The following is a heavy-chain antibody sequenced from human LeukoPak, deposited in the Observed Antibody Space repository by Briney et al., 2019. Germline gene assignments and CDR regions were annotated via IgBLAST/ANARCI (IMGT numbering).Heavy chain of an antibody. V-gene: IGHV1-18*01. D-gene: IGHD3-10*01. J-gene: IGHJ4*02. CDR1: GYTFTSYG. CDR2: ISAYYGNA. Sequence: ASVKVSCKASGYTFTSYGISWVRQAPGQGLEWMGWISAYYGNANYAQKLQGRVTMTTDTSTSKAYMELRSLRSDDTAVYYWARVSLRFEELPYLNDYWGQGTLVTVSS. CDR3: ARVSLRFEELPYLNDY.